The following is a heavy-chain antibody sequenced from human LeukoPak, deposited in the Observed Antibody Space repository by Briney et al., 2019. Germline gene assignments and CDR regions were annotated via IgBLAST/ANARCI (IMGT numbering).Heavy chain of an antibody. J-gene: IGHJ4*02. Sequence: GGSLRLSCAASGFTFSNYWMHWVRQGPGKGLVWVSRTKSDGSSTDYADSVKGRFTISRDNAKNTLYLQMNSLRAEDTAVYYCARGYYYDSSVDNLLWDFWGQGTLVTVSS. V-gene: IGHV3-74*01. CDR1: GFTFSNYW. CDR3: ARGYYYDSSVDNLLWDF. D-gene: IGHD3-22*01. CDR2: TKSDGSST.